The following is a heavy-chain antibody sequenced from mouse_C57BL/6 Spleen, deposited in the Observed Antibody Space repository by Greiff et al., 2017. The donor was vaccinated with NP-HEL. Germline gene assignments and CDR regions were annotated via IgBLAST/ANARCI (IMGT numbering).Heavy chain of an antibody. CDR1: GYTFTSYW. CDR3: TIWGSYYEFAY. CDR2: IHPSDSDT. V-gene: IGHV1-74*01. J-gene: IGHJ3*01. Sequence: QVHVKQPGAELVKPGASVKVSCKASGYTFTSYWMHWVKQRPGQGLEWIGRIHPSDSDTNYNQKFKGKATLTVDKSSSTAYMQLSSLTSEDSAVYYCTIWGSYYEFAYWGQGTLVTVSA. D-gene: IGHD2-10*01.